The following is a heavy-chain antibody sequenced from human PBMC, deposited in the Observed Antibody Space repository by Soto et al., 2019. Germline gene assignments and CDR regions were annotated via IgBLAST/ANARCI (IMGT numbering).Heavy chain of an antibody. CDR1: GGSFSGYY. Sequence: TLSLTCAVYGGSFSGYYWSWIRQPPGKGLEWIGEINHSGSTNYNPSLKSRVTISVDTSKNQFSLKLSSVTAADTAVYYCARGEVTYYYGMDVWGQGTTVTVSS. D-gene: IGHD5-18*01. CDR2: INHSGST. V-gene: IGHV4-34*01. CDR3: ARGEVTYYYGMDV. J-gene: IGHJ6*02.